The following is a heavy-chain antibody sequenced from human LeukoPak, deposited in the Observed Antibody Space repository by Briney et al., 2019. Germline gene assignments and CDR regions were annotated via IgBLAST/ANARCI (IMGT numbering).Heavy chain of an antibody. D-gene: IGHD3-22*01. Sequence: GGSLRLSCAASGFTFSSYGMHWVRQAPGKGLEWVAVISYDGSNKYYADSVKGRFTISRDDSKNTLYLQMNSLRAEDTAVYYCARERPFNYYDSSGSDYWGQGTLVTVPS. J-gene: IGHJ4*02. CDR3: ARERPFNYYDSSGSDY. CDR2: ISYDGSNK. CDR1: GFTFSSYG. V-gene: IGHV3-30*19.